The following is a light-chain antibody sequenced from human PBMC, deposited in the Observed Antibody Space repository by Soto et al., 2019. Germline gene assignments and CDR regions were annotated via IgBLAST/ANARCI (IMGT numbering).Light chain of an antibody. V-gene: IGKV1-39*01. CDR2: AAS. Sequence: DIQMTQSPSSLSASVVDRVTTTCRASQSISSYLNWYQQKPGKAPKLLIYAASSLQSGVPSRFSGSGSGTDFTLTIRSLQPEDLATYYCQKSYSTLRYTVGQGTKVDIK. J-gene: IGKJ2*01. CDR1: QSISSY. CDR3: QKSYSTLRYT.